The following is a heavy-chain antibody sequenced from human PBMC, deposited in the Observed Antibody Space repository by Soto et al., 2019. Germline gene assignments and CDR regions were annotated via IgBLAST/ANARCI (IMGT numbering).Heavy chain of an antibody. Sequence: PVGSLRLCCAASGFIFTGYNMNWVRQAPGKGLEWVSSISSGSSYIYYADSVKGRFTISRDNAKNSLYLQMNTLRAEDTALYYCARRRAAAGTLTFDYWGQGTRVTVSS. V-gene: IGHV3-21*01. D-gene: IGHD6-13*01. J-gene: IGHJ4*02. CDR3: ARRRAAAGTLTFDY. CDR2: ISSGSSYI. CDR1: GFIFTGYN.